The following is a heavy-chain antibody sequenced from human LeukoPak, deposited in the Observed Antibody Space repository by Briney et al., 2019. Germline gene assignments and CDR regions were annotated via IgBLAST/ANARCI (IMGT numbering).Heavy chain of an antibody. D-gene: IGHD3-10*01. V-gene: IGHV1-69*04. CDR1: GGTFSSYA. Sequence: ASVKVSCKASGGTFSSYAISWVRQAPGQGLEWMGRIIPILGIANYAQKFQGRVTITADKSTSTAYMELSSLRSEDTAVYYCARSPGSRFGELSWFDPWGQGTLVTVSS. J-gene: IGHJ5*02. CDR3: ARSPGSRFGELSWFDP. CDR2: IIPILGIA.